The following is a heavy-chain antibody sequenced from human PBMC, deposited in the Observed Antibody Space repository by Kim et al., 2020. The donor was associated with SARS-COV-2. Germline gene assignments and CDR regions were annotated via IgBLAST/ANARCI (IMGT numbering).Heavy chain of an antibody. CDR1: GFTFSSYD. V-gene: IGHV3-13*01. Sequence: GGSLRLSCAASGFTFSSYDMHWVRQATGKGLEWVSAIGTAGDTYYPGSVKGRFTISRENAKNSLYLQMNSLRAGDTAVYYCARDRRERFGELSLDYYGMDVWGQGTTVTVSS. D-gene: IGHD3-10*01. CDR3: ARDRRERFGELSLDYYGMDV. CDR2: IGTAGDT. J-gene: IGHJ6*02.